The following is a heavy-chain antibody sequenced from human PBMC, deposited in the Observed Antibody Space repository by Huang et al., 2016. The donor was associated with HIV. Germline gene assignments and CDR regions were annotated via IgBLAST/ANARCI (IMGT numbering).Heavy chain of an antibody. D-gene: IGHD3-22*01. Sequence: EVQLVESGGGLVQPGGSLRLSCAASGFSISSYWLHWVRQAPGKGLVWVSRINSEGSRTSYADSVKGRVTISRDNAKNTLYLQMNSLRAEDTAVYYCARDPRIQSWLNFFDYWGQGTLVSVSS. CDR2: INSEGSRT. CDR1: GFSISSYW. V-gene: IGHV3-74*01. J-gene: IGHJ4*02. CDR3: ARDPRIQSWLNFFDY.